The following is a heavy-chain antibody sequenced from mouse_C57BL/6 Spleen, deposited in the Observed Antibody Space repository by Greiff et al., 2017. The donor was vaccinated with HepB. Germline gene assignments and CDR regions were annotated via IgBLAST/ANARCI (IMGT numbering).Heavy chain of an antibody. CDR3: ARQGDLYWYFDV. V-gene: IGHV5-17*01. D-gene: IGHD3-3*01. Sequence: EVKLVESGGGLVKPGGSLKLSCAASGFTFSDYGMHWVRQAPEKGLEWVAYISSGSSTIYYADTVTGRFTISRDNAKNTLFLQMTSLRSEDTAMYYCARQGDLYWYFDVWGTGTTVTVSS. CDR1: GFTFSDYG. CDR2: ISSGSSTI. J-gene: IGHJ1*03.